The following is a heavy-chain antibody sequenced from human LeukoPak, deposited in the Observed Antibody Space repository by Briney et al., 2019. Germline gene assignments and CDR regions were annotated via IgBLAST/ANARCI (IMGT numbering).Heavy chain of an antibody. CDR2: IHYSGTT. D-gene: IGHD3-10*01. CDR1: GGSISPYY. CDR3: ARDSSGYGASWYFDL. J-gene: IGHJ2*01. Sequence: SETLSLTCTVSGGSISPYYWSWIRQPPGKGLEWIGYIHYSGTTSYNSSLKSRVTVSVDTSKNQFSLKLHSVTASDTAVYYCARDSSGYGASWYFDLWGRGTLVTVSS. V-gene: IGHV4-59*01.